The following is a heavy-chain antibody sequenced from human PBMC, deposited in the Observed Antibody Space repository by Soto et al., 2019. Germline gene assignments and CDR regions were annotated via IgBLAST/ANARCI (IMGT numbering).Heavy chain of an antibody. CDR3: ASAIGGYSSSWGRDTNYGMDV. J-gene: IGHJ6*02. V-gene: IGHV1-69*01. CDR2: IIPIFGTA. D-gene: IGHD6-13*01. CDR1: GGTLSSYA. Sequence: QVQLVQSGAEVKKPGSSVKVSCKASGGTLSSYAISWVRQAPGQGLEWMGGIIPIFGTANYAQKFQGRVTITADESTSTAYMELSSLRSEDTAVYYCASAIGGYSSSWGRDTNYGMDVWGQGTTVTVSS.